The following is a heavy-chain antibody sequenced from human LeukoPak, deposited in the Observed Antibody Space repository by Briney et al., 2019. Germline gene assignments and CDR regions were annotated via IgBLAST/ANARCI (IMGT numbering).Heavy chain of an antibody. CDR1: GGSISSGSYY. CDR3: ARALRFLEWLLLDY. J-gene: IGHJ4*02. Sequence: SQTLSLTCTVSGGSISSGSYYWCWIRQPAGKGLEWIGRIYTSGSTNYNPSLKSRVTISVGTSKNQFSLKLSSVTAADTAVYYCARALRFLEWLLLDYWGQGTLVTVSS. CDR2: IYTSGST. D-gene: IGHD3-3*01. V-gene: IGHV4-61*02.